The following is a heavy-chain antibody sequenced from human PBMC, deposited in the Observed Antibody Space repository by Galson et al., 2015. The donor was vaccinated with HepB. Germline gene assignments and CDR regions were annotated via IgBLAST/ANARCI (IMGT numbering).Heavy chain of an antibody. CDR3: VKEAGSGSYYYVTSAMNAFDI. D-gene: IGHD3-10*01. V-gene: IGHV3-64D*06. Sequence: DSVKGRFTISRDNSKNTLYLQMSSLRAEDTAVYYCVKEAGSGSYYYVTSAMNAFDIWGQGTMVTVSS. J-gene: IGHJ3*02.